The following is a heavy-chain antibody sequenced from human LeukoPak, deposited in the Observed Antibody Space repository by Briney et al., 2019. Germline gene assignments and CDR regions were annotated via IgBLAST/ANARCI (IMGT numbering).Heavy chain of an antibody. Sequence: GGTLRLSCAASGFTFSSYGMSWVRQAPGKGLEWVSAISGSGGSTYYADSVRGRFTISRDNSKNTLYLQMGSLRAEDMAVYYCARDYYSGSYYDYWGQGTLVTVSS. CDR1: GFTFSSYG. J-gene: IGHJ4*02. CDR2: ISGSGGST. V-gene: IGHV3-23*01. CDR3: ARDYYSGSYYDY. D-gene: IGHD1-26*01.